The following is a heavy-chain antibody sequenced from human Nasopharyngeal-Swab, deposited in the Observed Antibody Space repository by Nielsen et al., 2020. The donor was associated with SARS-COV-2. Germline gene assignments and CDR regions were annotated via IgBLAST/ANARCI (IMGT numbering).Heavy chain of an antibody. CDR2: IRGDGRDP. Sequence: GESLKISCAGSGFIFSNYWMHWVRQAPGKGLVWVSRIRGDGRDPSYADSVKGRFTISKDNAKNTMYLQMNSLRADDTAMYFCARDRSGETGTVGADWGQGTLVTVSS. J-gene: IGHJ4*02. CDR1: GFIFSNYW. CDR3: ARDRSGETGTVGAD. D-gene: IGHD1-7*01. V-gene: IGHV3-74*01.